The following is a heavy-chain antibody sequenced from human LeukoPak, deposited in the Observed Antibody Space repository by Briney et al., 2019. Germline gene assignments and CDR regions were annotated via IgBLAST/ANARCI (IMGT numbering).Heavy chain of an antibody. D-gene: IGHD1-1*01. V-gene: IGHV4-59*01. Sequence: SETLSLTCTVSGGSISSYYWSWIRQPPGKGLEWIGYIYYSGSTNYNPSLKSRVTISVDTSKNQFSLKLSSVTAADTAVYYCAGTTPGSPFDYWGQGTLVTVSS. CDR1: GGSISSYY. CDR3: AGTTPGSPFDY. J-gene: IGHJ4*02. CDR2: IYYSGST.